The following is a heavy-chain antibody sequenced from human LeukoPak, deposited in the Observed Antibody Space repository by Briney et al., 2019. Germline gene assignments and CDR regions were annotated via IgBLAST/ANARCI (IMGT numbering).Heavy chain of an antibody. Sequence: SETLSLTSAVYGGSSSGNYWGWISPPPGKGLEWNGEINHSGSTNYNPSLKSRVTISVDTSKNQFSLKLSSVTAADTAVYYCARWGIAAAGIDYWGQGTLVTVSS. D-gene: IGHD6-13*01. CDR2: INHSGST. V-gene: IGHV4-34*01. CDR3: ARWGIAAAGIDY. J-gene: IGHJ4*02. CDR1: GGSSSGNY.